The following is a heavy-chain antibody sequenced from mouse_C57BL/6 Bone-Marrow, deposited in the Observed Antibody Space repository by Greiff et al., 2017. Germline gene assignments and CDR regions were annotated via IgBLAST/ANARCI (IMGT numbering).Heavy chain of an antibody. CDR1: GFNIKNTY. J-gene: IGHJ2*01. CDR2: IDPANGNT. Sequence: EVPLQQSVAELVRPGASVKLSCTASGFNIKNTYMHWVKQRPEQGLEWIGRIDPANGNTKYAPKFQGKAPITAATSSNTAYLHISSLTTWEAAIYYCAGNYDESRDYWGQGTTLTVSS. D-gene: IGHD2-1*01. V-gene: IGHV14-3*01. CDR3: AGNYDESRDY.